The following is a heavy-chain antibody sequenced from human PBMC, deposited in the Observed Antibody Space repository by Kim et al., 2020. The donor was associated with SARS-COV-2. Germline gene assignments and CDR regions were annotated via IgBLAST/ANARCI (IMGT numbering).Heavy chain of an antibody. CDR3: AKDGGYSSGWLDY. J-gene: IGHJ4*02. V-gene: IGHV3-30*02. Sequence: YADAVKGRFTISRDKSKNTLYLQMNSLRAEDTAVYYCAKDGGYSSGWLDYWGQGTLVTVSS. D-gene: IGHD6-19*01.